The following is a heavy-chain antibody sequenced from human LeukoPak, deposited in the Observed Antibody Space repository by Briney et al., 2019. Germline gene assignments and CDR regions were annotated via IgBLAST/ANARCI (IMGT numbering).Heavy chain of an antibody. J-gene: IGHJ3*02. CDR2: ISAYNGNT. CDR1: GYTFTSYG. V-gene: IGHV1-18*01. CDR3: ARADTQLLDDAFDI. D-gene: IGHD2-15*01. Sequence: ASVKVSCKASGYTFTSYGISWVRQAPGQGLEWMGWISAYNGNTNYAQKLQGRVTMTTDTSTSTAYMELRSLRSDDTAVYYCARADTQLLDDAFDIWGQGTMVTVSS.